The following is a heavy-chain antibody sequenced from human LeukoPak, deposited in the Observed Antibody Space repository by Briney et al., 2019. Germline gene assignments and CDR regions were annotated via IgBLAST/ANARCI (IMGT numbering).Heavy chain of an antibody. D-gene: IGHD3-16*01. V-gene: IGHV1-8*01. CDR2: MNPNSGNT. Sequence: ASVKVSCKASGYTFSSYDINWVRQATGQGLEWMGWMNPNSGNTGYAQKLQGRLIMTTNTSISTAYMELSSLTSEDTAMYYCARGRNERDLRLLLYWGHGTLVTVSS. J-gene: IGHJ4*01. CDR1: GYTFSSYD. CDR3: ARGRNERDLRLLLY.